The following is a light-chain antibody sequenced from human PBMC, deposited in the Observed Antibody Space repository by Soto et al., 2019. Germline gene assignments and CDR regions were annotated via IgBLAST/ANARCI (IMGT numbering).Light chain of an antibody. CDR3: QRDNNWPT. CDR2: GAS. V-gene: IGKV3-15*01. Sequence: EIVMTQSPATLSVSPGERATLSCRASQSVSSNLAWYQQKPGQAPRLLIYGASTRATGIPARFSGTGSGTSFPLPTSSMRSEDLALYFCQRDNNWPTFGQLTNVEIK. J-gene: IGKJ1*01. CDR1: QSVSSN.